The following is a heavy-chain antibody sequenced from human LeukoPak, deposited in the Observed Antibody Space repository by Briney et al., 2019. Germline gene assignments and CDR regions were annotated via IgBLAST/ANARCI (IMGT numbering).Heavy chain of an antibody. CDR1: GYSISNGYY. CDR2: IFHSGTT. Sequence: SETLSLTCAVSGYSISNGYYWAWIRQPPGKGLEWIATIFHSGTTYYNPSLKSRVTISVDTSENQFSLRLGSVTAADTAVYFCAREDRVAVLFGYWGQGTLVTVSS. CDR3: AREDRVAVLFGY. D-gene: IGHD6-19*01. J-gene: IGHJ4*02. V-gene: IGHV4-38-2*02.